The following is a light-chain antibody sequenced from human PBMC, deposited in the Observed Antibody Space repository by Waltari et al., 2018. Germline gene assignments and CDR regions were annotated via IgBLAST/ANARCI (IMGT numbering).Light chain of an antibody. Sequence: DIQMTQSPSTLSASVGDRVTITCRASQSISSWLAWYQQEPGKAPKVLIYKASNLENGVPSRFSGSGSGTEFTLTISSLQPDDFATYYCQHYNSYPLTFGGGTKVEIK. CDR1: QSISSW. CDR2: KAS. CDR3: QHYNSYPLT. V-gene: IGKV1-5*03. J-gene: IGKJ4*01.